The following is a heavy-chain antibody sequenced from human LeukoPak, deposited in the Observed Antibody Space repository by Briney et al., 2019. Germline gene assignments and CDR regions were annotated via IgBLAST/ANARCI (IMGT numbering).Heavy chain of an antibody. J-gene: IGHJ3*02. V-gene: IGHV3-33*01. D-gene: IGHD3-9*01. CDR2: IWYDGSNE. CDR1: GFTFSRYG. Sequence: GGSLTLSCAASGFTFSRYGMHWVRQAPGKGLEWVAVIWYDGSNEYYADSVKGRFTIFRDNSKNTLHLQMNSLRAEDTAVYYCARDRGGYDILTGYYSDAFDIWGQGTMVTVSS. CDR3: ARDRGGYDILTGYYSDAFDI.